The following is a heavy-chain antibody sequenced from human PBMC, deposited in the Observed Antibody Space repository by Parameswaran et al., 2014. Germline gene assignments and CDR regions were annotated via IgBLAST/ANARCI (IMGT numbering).Heavy chain of an antibody. D-gene: IGHD1-26*01. CDR3: AHRRTDSGRIDAFDI. J-gene: IGHJ3*02. Sequence: RWIRQPPGKALEWLALIYWDDDKRYSPSLKSRLTITKDTSKNQVVLTMTNMDPVDTATYYCAHRRTDSGRIDAFDIWGQGTMVTVSS. V-gene: IGHV2-5*08. CDR2: IYWDDDK.